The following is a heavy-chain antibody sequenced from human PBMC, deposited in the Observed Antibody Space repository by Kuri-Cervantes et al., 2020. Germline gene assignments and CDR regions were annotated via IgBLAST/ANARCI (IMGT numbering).Heavy chain of an antibody. J-gene: IGHJ6*02. CDR3: ASGIKQGYYYDGMDV. D-gene: IGHD2-21*01. V-gene: IGHV1-18*01. CDR1: GYTFTSYG. Sequence: ASVQDSCKASGYTFTSYGISWVRQAPGQGLEWMGWISAYNGNTNYAQKLQGRVTMTTDTSTSTAYMELRSLRSDDTAVYYCASGIKQGYYYDGMDVWGQGTTVTVSS. CDR2: ISAYNGNT.